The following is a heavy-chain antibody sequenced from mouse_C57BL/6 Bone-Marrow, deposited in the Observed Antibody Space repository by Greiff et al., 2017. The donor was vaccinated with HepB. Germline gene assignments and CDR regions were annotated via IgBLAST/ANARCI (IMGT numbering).Heavy chain of an antibody. Sequence: VQLQQSGPELVKPGASVKISCKASGYTFTDYYMNWVKQSHGKSLEWIGDINPNNGGTSYNQKFKGKATLTVDKSSSTAYMELRSLTSEDSAVYYCVLYFDYWGQGTTLTVSS. CDR2: INPNNGGT. CDR1: GYTFTDYY. V-gene: IGHV1-26*01. CDR3: VLYFDY. J-gene: IGHJ2*01.